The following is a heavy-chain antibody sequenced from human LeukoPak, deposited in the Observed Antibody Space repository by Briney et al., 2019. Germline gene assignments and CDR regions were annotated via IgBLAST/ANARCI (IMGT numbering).Heavy chain of an antibody. J-gene: IGHJ4*02. CDR1: GGSISSGGYS. V-gene: IGHV4-30-2*01. D-gene: IGHD4-17*01. Sequence: SETLSLTCAVSGGSISSGGYSWSWIRQPPGKGLEWIGYIYHSGSTYYNPSLKSRVTISVDRSKNQFSLKLSSVTAADTAVYYCASDYGDHVFGYWGQGTLVTVSS. CDR2: IYHSGST. CDR3: ASDYGDHVFGY.